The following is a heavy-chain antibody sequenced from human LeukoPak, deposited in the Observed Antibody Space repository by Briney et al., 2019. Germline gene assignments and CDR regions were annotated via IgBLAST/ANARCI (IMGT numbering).Heavy chain of an antibody. CDR1: GFSFSSYA. Sequence: PEGSLRLSCAASGFSFSSYAMHWVRQAPGKGLEYVSAINNNGGTTYYANSVKGRFTISRDNSKNTLYLQMGSLRAEDMAVYYCARVNGSGSFYDYWGQGTLVTVSS. J-gene: IGHJ4*02. V-gene: IGHV3-64*01. CDR3: ARVNGSGSFYDY. D-gene: IGHD3-10*01. CDR2: INNNGGTT.